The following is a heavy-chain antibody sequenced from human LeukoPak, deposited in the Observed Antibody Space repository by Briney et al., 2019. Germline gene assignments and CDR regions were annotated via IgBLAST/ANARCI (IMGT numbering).Heavy chain of an antibody. J-gene: IGHJ4*02. Sequence: SETLSLTCTVSGGSISSYYWSWIRQPPGKGLEGIGYIYYSGSTNYNPSLKSRVTISVDTSKNQFSLKLSSVTAADTAVYYCARDGPLRGDFDYWGQGTLVTVSS. CDR3: ARDGPLRGDFDY. D-gene: IGHD5-12*01. V-gene: IGHV4-59*01. CDR1: GGSISSYY. CDR2: IYYSGST.